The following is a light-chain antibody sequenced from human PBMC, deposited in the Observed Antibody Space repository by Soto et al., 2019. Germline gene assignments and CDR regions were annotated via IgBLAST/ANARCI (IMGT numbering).Light chain of an antibody. Sequence: EIVMTQSPVTLSVSPGERATLSCRASQSVSGSYLAWHQQKPGQAPRLLIYGASSRATGIPDRFTGSGSGTDFTLTISRLEPEDFAVYYCQQYGSTPTFGQGTKVDI. J-gene: IGKJ1*01. CDR2: GAS. CDR1: QSVSGSY. CDR3: QQYGSTPT. V-gene: IGKV3-20*01.